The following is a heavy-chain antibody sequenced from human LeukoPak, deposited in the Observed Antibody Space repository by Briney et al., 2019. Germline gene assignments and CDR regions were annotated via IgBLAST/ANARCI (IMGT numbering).Heavy chain of an antibody. Sequence: PSETLSLTCTVSGGSVSSYYWSWIRQPPGKGLEWIGYIYYSGSTNYNPSLKSRVTISVDTSKNQFSLKLSSVTAADTAVYYCARFGDQTNLDYWGQGTLVTVSS. CDR2: IYYSGST. CDR3: ARFGDQTNLDY. V-gene: IGHV4-59*02. J-gene: IGHJ4*02. CDR1: GGSVSSYY. D-gene: IGHD4-17*01.